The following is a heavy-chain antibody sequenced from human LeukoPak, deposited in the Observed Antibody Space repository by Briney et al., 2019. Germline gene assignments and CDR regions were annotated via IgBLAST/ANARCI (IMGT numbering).Heavy chain of an antibody. D-gene: IGHD6-6*01. CDR2: ISAYNGNT. CDR1: GYTFTSYG. J-gene: IGHJ6*03. Sequence: GSVKVSCKTSGYTFTSYGISWVRQAPGQGLEWMGWISAYNGNTNYAQKLQGRVTMTTDTSTSTAYMELRSLRSDDTAVYYCARVGELASRPLTYYYYMDVWGKGTTVTVSS. V-gene: IGHV1-18*01. CDR3: ARVGELASRPLTYYYYMDV.